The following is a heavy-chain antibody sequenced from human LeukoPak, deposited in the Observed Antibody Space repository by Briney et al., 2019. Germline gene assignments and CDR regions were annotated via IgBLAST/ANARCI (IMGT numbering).Heavy chain of an antibody. CDR3: AGPYDGSGHAFDY. CDR2: IWYDGSNK. Sequence: GGSLRLSCAASGFTFSSYGMRWVRQAPGKGLEWVAVIWYDGSNKYYADSVKGRFTISRDDLKSTAFLQMNSLKTEDSAVYYCAGPYDGSGHAFDYWGQGTLVTVSS. D-gene: IGHD3-22*01. CDR1: GFTFSSYG. J-gene: IGHJ4*02. V-gene: IGHV3-33*01.